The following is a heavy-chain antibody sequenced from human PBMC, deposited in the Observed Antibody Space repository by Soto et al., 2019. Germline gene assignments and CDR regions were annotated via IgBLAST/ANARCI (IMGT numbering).Heavy chain of an antibody. CDR2: IYYSGST. CDR1: GGSISSSSYY. Sequence: SETLSLTCSVSGGSISSSSYYWAWVRQPPGKGLEWIGSIYYSGSTYYNPSLKSRVTISVDTSKNRFSLKLTSVNAADTAVYYCARRRLRQLEGFDPWGQGTLVTVSS. V-gene: IGHV4-39*01. J-gene: IGHJ5*02. CDR3: ARRRLRQLEGFDP. D-gene: IGHD6-6*01.